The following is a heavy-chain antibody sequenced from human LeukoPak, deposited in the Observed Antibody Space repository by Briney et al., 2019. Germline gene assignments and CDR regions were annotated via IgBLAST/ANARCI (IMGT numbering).Heavy chain of an antibody. CDR2: ISYDGSNK. J-gene: IGHJ3*02. CDR3: ARDIITMIGQGAAFDI. CDR1: GFTFSSYA. Sequence: GGSPRLSCAASGFTFSSYAMHWVRQAPGKGLEWVAVISYDGSNKYYADSVKGRFTISRDNSKNTLYLQMNSLRAEDTAVYYCARDIITMIGQGAAFDIWGQGTMVTVSS. D-gene: IGHD3-22*01. V-gene: IGHV3-30-3*01.